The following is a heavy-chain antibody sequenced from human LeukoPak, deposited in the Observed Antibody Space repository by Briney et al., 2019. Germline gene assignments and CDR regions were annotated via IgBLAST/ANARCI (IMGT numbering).Heavy chain of an antibody. CDR3: ASSGPRYCSSTSCYFSAFDI. Sequence: SVKVSYKASGGTFSSYAISWVRQAPGQGLEWMGRIIPILGIANYAQKFQGRVTITADKSTSTAYMELSSLRSEDTAVYYCASSGPRYCSSTSCYFSAFDIWGQGTMVTVSS. D-gene: IGHD2-2*01. CDR1: GGTFSSYA. J-gene: IGHJ3*02. V-gene: IGHV1-69*04. CDR2: IIPILGIA.